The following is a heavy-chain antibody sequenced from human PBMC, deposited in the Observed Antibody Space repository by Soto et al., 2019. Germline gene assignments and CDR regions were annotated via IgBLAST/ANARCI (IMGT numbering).Heavy chain of an antibody. V-gene: IGHV4-4*02. CDR1: GGSISTTHW. CDR2: IYHSGST. Sequence: SETLSLTCAVSGGSISTTHWWTWVRQPPGKGLEWIGEIYHSGSTNYNPSLKSRVTTSVDNSKNQFSLKLSSVTAADTAVYYCAREYYYGSGPWYWGQGTLVTVSS. J-gene: IGHJ4*02. CDR3: AREYYYGSGPWY. D-gene: IGHD3-10*01.